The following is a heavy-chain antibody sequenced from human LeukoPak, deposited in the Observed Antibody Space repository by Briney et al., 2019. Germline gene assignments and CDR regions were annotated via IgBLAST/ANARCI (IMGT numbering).Heavy chain of an antibody. Sequence: GRSLRLSCAASGFTSSSYGMHWVRQAPGKGLEWVAVISYDGSNKYYADSVKGRFTISRDNSKNTLYLQMNSLRAEDTAVYYCAKEVEYQLLQYYYYGMDVWGKGTTVTVSS. CDR1: GFTSSSYG. CDR3: AKEVEYQLLQYYYYGMDV. CDR2: ISYDGSNK. D-gene: IGHD2-2*01. J-gene: IGHJ6*04. V-gene: IGHV3-30*18.